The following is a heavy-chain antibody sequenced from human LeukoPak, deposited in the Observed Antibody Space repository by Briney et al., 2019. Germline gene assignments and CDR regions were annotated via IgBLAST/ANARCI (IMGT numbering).Heavy chain of an antibody. V-gene: IGHV3-48*03. CDR1: GFTFTSYE. Sequence: QTGGSLRLSCAASGFTFTSYEMNWVRQAPGKGLEWVSYISSSGTTIYYADSVKGRFTISRDNAKNSLYLQMNSLRAEDTAVYFRTRGGMVPDWGQGTLVTVSS. J-gene: IGHJ4*02. CDR2: ISSSGTTI. CDR3: TRGGMVPD. D-gene: IGHD4/OR15-4a*01.